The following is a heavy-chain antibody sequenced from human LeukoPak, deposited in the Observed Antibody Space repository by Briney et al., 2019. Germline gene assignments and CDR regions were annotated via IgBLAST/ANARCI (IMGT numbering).Heavy chain of an antibody. Sequence: GGSLRLSCTVSGFTVSSNSMSWVRQAPGKGLEWVSVIFTNGNTKYADSVKGRFTISRDNSKNMLYLQMNSLRVEDTAVYYCARDHYGLTSYPNPWGQGTLVTVSS. CDR1: GFTVSSNS. J-gene: IGHJ5*02. CDR2: IFTNGNT. CDR3: ARDHYGLTSYPNP. D-gene: IGHD3-10*01. V-gene: IGHV3-66*01.